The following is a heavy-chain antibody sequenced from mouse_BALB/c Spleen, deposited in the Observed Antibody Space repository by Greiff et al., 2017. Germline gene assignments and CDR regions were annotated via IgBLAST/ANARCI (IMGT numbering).Heavy chain of an antibody. V-gene: IGHV8-12*01. CDR1: GFSLSTSGMG. J-gene: IGHJ2*01. CDR2: IYWDDDK. D-gene: IGHD2-4*01. Sequence: QVTLKVSGPGILQPSQTLSLTCSFSGFSLSTSGMGVSWIRQPSGKGLEWLAHIYWDDDKRYNPSLKSRLTISKDTSRNQVFLKITSVDTADTATYYCARSRDYLYYFDYWGQGTTLTVSS. CDR3: ARSRDYLYYFDY.